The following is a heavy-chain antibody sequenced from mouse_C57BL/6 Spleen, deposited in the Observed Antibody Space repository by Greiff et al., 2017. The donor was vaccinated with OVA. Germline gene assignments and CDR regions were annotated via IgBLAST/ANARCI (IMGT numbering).Heavy chain of an antibody. CDR3: ARLIYYDYDGSWFAY. V-gene: IGHV1-61*01. CDR1: GYTFTSYW. D-gene: IGHD2-4*01. J-gene: IGHJ3*01. Sequence: VQLQQSGAELVRPGSSVKLSCKASGYTFTSYWMDWVKQRPGQGLEWIGNIYPSDSETHYNQKFKDKATLTVDKSSSTAYMQLSSLTSEDSAVYYCARLIYYDYDGSWFAYWGQGTLVTVSA. CDR2: IYPSDSET.